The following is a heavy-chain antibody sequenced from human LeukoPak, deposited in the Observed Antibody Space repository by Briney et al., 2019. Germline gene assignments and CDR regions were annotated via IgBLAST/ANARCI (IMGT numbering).Heavy chain of an antibody. V-gene: IGHV1-18*01. D-gene: IGHD2-15*01. CDR2: ISAYNGNT. CDR3: ARDALVVVAATQNNWFDP. Sequence: ASVKVSRKASGYTFTSYGISWVRQAPGQGLEWMGWISAYNGNTNYAQKLQGRVTMTTDTSTSTAYMELRSLRSDDTAVYHCARDALVVVAATQNNWFDPWGQGTLVTVSS. J-gene: IGHJ5*02. CDR1: GYTFTSYG.